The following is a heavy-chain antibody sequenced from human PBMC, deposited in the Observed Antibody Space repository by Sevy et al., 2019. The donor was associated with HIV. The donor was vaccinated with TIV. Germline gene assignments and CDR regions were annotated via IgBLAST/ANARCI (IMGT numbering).Heavy chain of an antibody. J-gene: IGHJ6*02. CDR1: GGTFSSYA. CDR2: IIPIFGTV. Sequence: ASVKVSCNASGGTFSSYAISWVRQAPGQGLEWMGGIIPIFGTVNYAQKFQGRVTITADESTSTAYMELSSLGSEDTAVYYCARAPLDRITLVQGVVSHYYYSMDVWGQGTTVTVSS. V-gene: IGHV1-69*13. D-gene: IGHD3-10*01. CDR3: ARAPLDRITLVQGVVSHYYYSMDV.